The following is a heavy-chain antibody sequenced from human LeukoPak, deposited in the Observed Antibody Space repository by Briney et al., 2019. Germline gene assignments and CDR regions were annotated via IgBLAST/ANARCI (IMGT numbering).Heavy chain of an antibody. V-gene: IGHV1-69*13. CDR2: IIPIFGTA. Sequence: SVKVSCKASGGTFSSYAISWVRQAPGQGLEWMGGIIPIFGTANYAQKFQGRVTITADESTSTAYMELSSLRSEDTAVYYCARESHLGVRGFDYWGQGTLVTVSS. D-gene: IGHD3-10*01. J-gene: IGHJ4*02. CDR3: ARESHLGVRGFDY. CDR1: GGTFSSYA.